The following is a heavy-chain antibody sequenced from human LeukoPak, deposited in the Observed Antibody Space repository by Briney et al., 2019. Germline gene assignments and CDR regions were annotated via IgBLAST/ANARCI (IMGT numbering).Heavy chain of an antibody. CDR3: ARGRITMVRGAHP. CDR2: IYYSGST. CDR1: GGSISSYY. D-gene: IGHD3-10*01. J-gene: IGHJ5*02. Sequence: PSETLSLTCTVSGGSISSYYWSWIRQPPGKGLEWIGYIYYSGSTNYNPSLKSRVTISVDMSKNQFSLKLSSVTAADTAVYYCARGRITMVRGAHPWGQGTLVTVSS. V-gene: IGHV4-59*01.